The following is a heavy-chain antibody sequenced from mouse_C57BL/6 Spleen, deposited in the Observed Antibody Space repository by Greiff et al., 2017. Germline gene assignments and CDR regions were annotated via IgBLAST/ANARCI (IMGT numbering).Heavy chain of an antibody. J-gene: IGHJ2*01. CDR2: INYDGSST. V-gene: IGHV5-16*01. D-gene: IGHD2-1*01. CDR1: GFTFSDYY. CDR3: EREGTGYYAGYFDY. Sequence: EVKLVESEGGLVQPGSSMTLSCTASGFTFSDYYMAWVRQVPEKGLEWVANINYDGSSTYYLDSLKSRFTISRDNAKNILYLQMSRLKSEDTATYYCEREGTGYYAGYFDYWGQGTTLTVSS.